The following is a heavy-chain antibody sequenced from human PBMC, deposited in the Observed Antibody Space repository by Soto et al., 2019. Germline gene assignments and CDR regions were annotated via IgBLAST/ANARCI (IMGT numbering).Heavy chain of an antibody. Sequence: QVQLVQSGAEVKKPGSSVKVSCKASGGTFSSYAISWVRQAPGQGLEWMGGIIPIFGTANYAQKFQGRVTITADESTSTAYMGLSSLRSDDTAVYYCASEPTQSALGWFDPWGQGTLVTVSS. CDR2: IIPIFGTA. J-gene: IGHJ5*02. CDR1: GGTFSSYA. V-gene: IGHV1-69*12. D-gene: IGHD7-27*01. CDR3: ASEPTQSALGWFDP.